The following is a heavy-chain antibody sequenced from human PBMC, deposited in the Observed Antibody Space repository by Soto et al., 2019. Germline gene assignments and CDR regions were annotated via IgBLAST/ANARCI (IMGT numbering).Heavy chain of an antibody. Sequence: PSETLSLTCTVSGGSISSYYWSWIRQPPGKGLEWIGYIYYSGSTNYNPSLKSRVTISVDTSKNQFSLKLSSVTAADTAVYYCARASPGGYGGFDYWGQGTLVTVSS. CDR3: ARASPGGYGGFDY. D-gene: IGHD5-18*01. CDR2: IYYSGST. CDR1: GGSISSYY. V-gene: IGHV4-59*01. J-gene: IGHJ4*02.